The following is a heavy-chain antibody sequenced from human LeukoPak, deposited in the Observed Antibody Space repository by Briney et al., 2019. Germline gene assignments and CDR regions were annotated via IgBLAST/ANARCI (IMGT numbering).Heavy chain of an antibody. CDR3: TKLYVSSWCDY. D-gene: IGHD6-13*01. CDR2: IRNKAKSYTT. Sequence: GGSLRLSCAASGFTFSDHYMDWVRQAPGKGLEWVGRIRNKAKSYTTEYAASVKGRFTISRDDSKNSVFLQMNSLKTEDTAMYYCTKLYVSSWCDYWGQGTLATVSS. V-gene: IGHV3-72*01. CDR1: GFTFSDHY. J-gene: IGHJ4*02.